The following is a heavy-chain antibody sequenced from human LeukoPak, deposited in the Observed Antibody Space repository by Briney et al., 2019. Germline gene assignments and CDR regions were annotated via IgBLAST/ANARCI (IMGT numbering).Heavy chain of an antibody. CDR3: ARDPYDTLAYGAFDI. D-gene: IGHD3-22*01. V-gene: IGHV3-7*01. J-gene: IGHJ3*02. Sequence: GGSLGLSCAASGFTFSSYWMSWVRQAPGKGLEWVANIKQDGSEKYYVDSVKGRFTISRDNAKNSLYLQMNSLRVEDTAVYYCARDPYDTLAYGAFDIWGQGTVVTVSS. CDR2: IKQDGSEK. CDR1: GFTFSSYW.